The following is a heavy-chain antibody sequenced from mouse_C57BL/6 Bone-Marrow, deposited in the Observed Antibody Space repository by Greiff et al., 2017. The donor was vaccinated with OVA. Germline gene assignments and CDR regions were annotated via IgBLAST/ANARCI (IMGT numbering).Heavy chain of an antibody. D-gene: IGHD1-1*01. Sequence: EVKLVESGGGLVKPGGSLKLSCAASGFTFSSYAMSWVRQTPEKRLEWVATISDGGSYTYYPDNVKGRFTISRDNAKNNLYLQMSHLKSEDTAMYYCARDGGTTVPDYWGQGTTLTVSS. CDR2: ISDGGSYT. V-gene: IGHV5-4*01. J-gene: IGHJ2*01. CDR1: GFTFSSYA. CDR3: ARDGGTTVPDY.